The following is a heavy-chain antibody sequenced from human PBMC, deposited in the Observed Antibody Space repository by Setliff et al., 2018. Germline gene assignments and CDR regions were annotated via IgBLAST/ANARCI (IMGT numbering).Heavy chain of an antibody. J-gene: IGHJ6*02. V-gene: IGHV5-51*01. CDR2: IYPGDSDT. CDR3: ARYDSSGYHYYYGMDV. Sequence: PGESLKISCKGSGYSFTRYWIGWVRQMPGKGLEWMGIIYPGDSDTRYSPSFQGQVTIPADKSISTAYLQWSSLKASDTAMYYCARYDSSGYHYYYGMDVWGQGTTVTVSS. D-gene: IGHD3-22*01. CDR1: GYSFTRYW.